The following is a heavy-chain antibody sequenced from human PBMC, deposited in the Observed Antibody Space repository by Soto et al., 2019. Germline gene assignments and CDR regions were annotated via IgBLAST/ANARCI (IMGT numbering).Heavy chain of an antibody. V-gene: IGHV4-34*01. CDR2: INHSGST. J-gene: IGHJ4*02. CDR1: GGSFSGYY. Sequence: PSETLSLTCAVYGGSFSGYYWSWIRQPPGKGLEWIGEINHSGSTNYNPSLKSRVTISVDTSKNQFSLKLRSVTAADTAVYYCARQGMVQGVVYYFDYWGQGTLVTVSS. CDR3: ARQGMVQGVVYYFDY. D-gene: IGHD3-10*01.